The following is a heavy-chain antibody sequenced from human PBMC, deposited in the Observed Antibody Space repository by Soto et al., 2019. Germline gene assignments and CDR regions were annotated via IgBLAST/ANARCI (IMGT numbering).Heavy chain of an antibody. V-gene: IGHV1-69*01. D-gene: IGHD3-3*01. CDR2: IIPIFGTA. Sequence: QVQLVQSGAEVKKPGSSVRVSCKASGGTFSSYAINWVRQAPGQGLEWMGRIIPIFGTANYAQKFQGRVTITADESSSTAYMELSSLRSEDTAVYYCARGDQYDFWSGQTYFFDYWGQGTLVTVSS. CDR1: GGTFSSYA. J-gene: IGHJ4*02. CDR3: ARGDQYDFWSGQTYFFDY.